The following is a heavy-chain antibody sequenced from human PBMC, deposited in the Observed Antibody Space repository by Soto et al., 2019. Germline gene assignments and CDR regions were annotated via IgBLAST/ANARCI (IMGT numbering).Heavy chain of an antibody. V-gene: IGHV4-34*01. CDR3: TRGREVTVTDDLVAFDI. J-gene: IGHJ3*02. CDR1: GGSFSGYF. Sequence: QVQLQQWGAGLLKPSETLSLTCAVYGGSFSGYFWSWIRQPPGKGLEWIGEINHSGSTNYNPSLKSLVTIAVDTSKNQFSLKLSSVTAADMARYYCTRGREVTVTDDLVAFDIWGQVTRVTVSS. CDR2: INHSGST. D-gene: IGHD4-17*01.